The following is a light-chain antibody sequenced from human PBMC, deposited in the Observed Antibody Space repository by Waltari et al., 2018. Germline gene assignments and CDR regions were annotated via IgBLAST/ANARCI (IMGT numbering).Light chain of an antibody. Sequence: DIVVTQSPLSLPVTPGEPASISCMSSPSLLHSNRFNYLDWYLQKPGQSPQLLIYLGSNRASGVPDRFSGSGSGTDFTLKISRVEAEDVGVYYCMQSLRALWTFGQGTKVEIK. CDR1: PSLLHSNRFNY. V-gene: IGKV2-28*01. CDR2: LGS. J-gene: IGKJ1*01. CDR3: MQSLRALWT.